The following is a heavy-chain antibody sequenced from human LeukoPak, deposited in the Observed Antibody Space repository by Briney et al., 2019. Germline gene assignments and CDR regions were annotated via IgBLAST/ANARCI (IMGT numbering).Heavy chain of an antibody. CDR3: AKVIPYRSGGSCYHSFYYGMDV. CDR2: ISYDGSNK. V-gene: IGHV3-30*18. CDR1: GFTFSSYG. D-gene: IGHD2-15*01. Sequence: PGGSLRLSCAASGFTFSSYGMHWVRQAPGKGLEWVAVISYDGSNKYYADSVKGRFTISRDNSKNTLYLQMNSLRAEDTAVYYCAKVIPYRSGGSCYHSFYYGMDVWGQGTTVTVSS. J-gene: IGHJ6*02.